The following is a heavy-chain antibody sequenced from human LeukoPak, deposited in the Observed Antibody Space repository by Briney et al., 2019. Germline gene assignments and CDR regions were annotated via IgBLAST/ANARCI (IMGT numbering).Heavy chain of an antibody. CDR2: ISSSGSTI. CDR1: GFTFSSYE. D-gene: IGHD3-10*02. J-gene: IGHJ6*04. Sequence: QSGGSLRLSCAASGFTFSSYEMNWVRQAPGKGLEGVSYISSSGSTIYYADSVKGRFTISRDNAKNAQYLQMNSLRAEDTAVDYCAELGITMIGGVWGKGTTVTISS. V-gene: IGHV3-48*03. CDR3: AELGITMIGGV.